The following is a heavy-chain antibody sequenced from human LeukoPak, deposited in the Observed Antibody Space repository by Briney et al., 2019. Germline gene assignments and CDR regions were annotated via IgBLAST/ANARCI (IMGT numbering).Heavy chain of an antibody. CDR2: ISPDSGGT. CDR3: ARSTGYYHDY. CDR1: GYAFTVYD. J-gene: IGHJ4*02. V-gene: IGHV1-2*02. D-gene: IGHD3-9*01. Sequence: ASVKVSCKASGYAFTVYDVHWVRQAPGQGLERMGWISPDSGGTDYAQQFQGRVTMSRDTSIGTAYMELSRLTADDTAIYYCARSTGYYHDYWGQGTLVTVSS.